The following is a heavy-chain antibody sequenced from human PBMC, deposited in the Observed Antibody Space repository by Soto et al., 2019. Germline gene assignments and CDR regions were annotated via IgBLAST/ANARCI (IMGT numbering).Heavy chain of an antibody. CDR1: GYSFTSYW. Sequence: PGESLKISCKGSGYSFTSYWISWVRQMPGKGLEWMGRIDPSDSYTNYSPSFQGHVTISADKSISTAYLQWSSLKPSDTAMYYCARSYCSGGSCSWFDSWGQGTRVTSPQ. V-gene: IGHV5-10-1*01. CDR2: IDPSDSYT. CDR3: ARSYCSGGSCSWFDS. D-gene: IGHD2-15*01. J-gene: IGHJ5*01.